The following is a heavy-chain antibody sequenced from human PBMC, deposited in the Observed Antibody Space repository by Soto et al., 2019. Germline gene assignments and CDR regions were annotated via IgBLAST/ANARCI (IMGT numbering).Heavy chain of an antibody. CDR3: ARDSAGKTDWGLRGAFDF. CDR2: MWYDGSNK. D-gene: IGHD7-27*01. V-gene: IGHV3-33*01. CDR1: GFTFSDHG. Sequence: QVQLVESGGGVVQPGRSQRLSCAASGFTFSDHGMHWVRQAPGKGLEWVAVMWYDGSNKYYADSVKGRFSISRDNSKNTLYLHMSSLRGEDTAVYYRARDSAGKTDWGLRGAFDFWGQGTMVTVSS. J-gene: IGHJ3*01.